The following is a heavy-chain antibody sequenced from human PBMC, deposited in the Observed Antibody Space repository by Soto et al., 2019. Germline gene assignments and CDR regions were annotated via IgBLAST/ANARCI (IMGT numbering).Heavy chain of an antibody. CDR2: INHSGST. J-gene: IGHJ2*01. CDR1: GGSFSGYY. CDR3: ARDDATVVKSNWYFDL. D-gene: IGHD4-17*01. Sequence: QVQLQQWGAGLLKPSETLSLTCAVYGGSFSGYYWSWIRQPPGKGLEWIGEINHSGSTNYNPSLKSRVTISVDTSKNQFYLKLSSVTAADTAVYYCARDDATVVKSNWYFDLWGRGTLVTVSS. V-gene: IGHV4-34*01.